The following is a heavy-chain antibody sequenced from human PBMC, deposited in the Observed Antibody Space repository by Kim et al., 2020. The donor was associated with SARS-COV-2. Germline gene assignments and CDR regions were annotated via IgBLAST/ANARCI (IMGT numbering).Heavy chain of an antibody. V-gene: IGHV4-59*08. J-gene: IGHJ4*02. CDR3: ARLAVAGGLFDY. D-gene: IGHD6-19*01. Sequence: NYNPSRKSRVTISVDTSKNQFSLKLSSVTAADTAVYYCARLAVAGGLFDYWGQGTLVTVSS.